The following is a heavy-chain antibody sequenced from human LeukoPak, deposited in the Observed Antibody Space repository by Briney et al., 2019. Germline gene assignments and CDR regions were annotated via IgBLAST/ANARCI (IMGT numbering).Heavy chain of an antibody. D-gene: IGHD2-21*02. CDR3: AGEGEYGDSYF. CDR2: IYRGRT. CDR1: GDSLSSGAFY. Sequence: SETLSLTCAVSGDSLSSGAFYWNWIRHPPGKGPEWLGNIYRGRTRFNPSLTSRVPISLDISKSKLSLNLTSLSAADTAIYHSAGEGEYGDSYFWGQGTLVVV. J-gene: IGHJ4*02. V-gene: IGHV4-30-2*01.